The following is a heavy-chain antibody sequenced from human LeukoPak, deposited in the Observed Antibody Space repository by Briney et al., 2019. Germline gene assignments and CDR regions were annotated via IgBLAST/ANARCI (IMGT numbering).Heavy chain of an antibody. V-gene: IGHV1-3*01. CDR2: INAGNGNT. Sequence: ASVKVSCKASGYTFTSYAMHWVRQAPGQRLEWMGWINAGNGNTKYSQKFQGRVTITRDTSASTAYMELSSLRSEDTAVYYCARDVYYDILTGYRPYYYYYGMDVWGQGTTVTVPS. J-gene: IGHJ6*02. D-gene: IGHD3-9*01. CDR1: GYTFTSYA. CDR3: ARDVYYDILTGYRPYYYYYGMDV.